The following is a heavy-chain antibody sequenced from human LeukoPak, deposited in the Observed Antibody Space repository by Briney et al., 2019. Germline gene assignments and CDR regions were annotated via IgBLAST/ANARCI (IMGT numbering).Heavy chain of an antibody. CDR2: IIPIFGTA. Sequence: SVKVSCKASGGTFSSYAISWVRQAPGQGLEWMGGIIPIFGTANYAQKFQGRVTITTDESTSTAYMELSSLRSEDTAVYYCAREYTVTTYNWFDPWGQGTLVTVSS. CDR3: AREYTVTTYNWFDP. CDR1: GGTFSSYA. J-gene: IGHJ5*02. D-gene: IGHD4-17*01. V-gene: IGHV1-69*05.